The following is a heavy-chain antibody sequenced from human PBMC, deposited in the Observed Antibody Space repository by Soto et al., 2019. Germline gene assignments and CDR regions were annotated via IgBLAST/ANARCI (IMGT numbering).Heavy chain of an antibody. Sequence: XGSLILSCAAAGFTFSSYGMLWVRQAPGKGLDWVAVISYDGSNKYYADSVKGRFTISRDNSKNTLYLQMNSLRAEDTAVFYCAKDVVVGATTGLGDYYYYYGMDVWGQGTTVTVSS. CDR1: GFTFSSYG. CDR2: ISYDGSNK. CDR3: AKDVVVGATTGLGDYYYYYGMDV. J-gene: IGHJ6*02. D-gene: IGHD1-26*01. V-gene: IGHV3-30*18.